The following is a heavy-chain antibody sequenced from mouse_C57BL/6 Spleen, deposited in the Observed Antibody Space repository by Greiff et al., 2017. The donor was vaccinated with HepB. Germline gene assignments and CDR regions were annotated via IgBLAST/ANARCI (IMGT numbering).Heavy chain of an antibody. Sequence: EVQLMESGGGLVQPGGSLSLSCAASGFTFTDYYMSWVRQPPGKALEWLGFIRNKANGYTTEYSASVKGRFTISRDNSQSILYLQMNALRAEDSATYYCARFIQLGGYFDYWGQGTTLTVSS. CDR1: GFTFTDYY. J-gene: IGHJ2*01. CDR2: IRNKANGYTT. V-gene: IGHV7-3*01. CDR3: ARFIQLGGYFDY. D-gene: IGHD4-1*02.